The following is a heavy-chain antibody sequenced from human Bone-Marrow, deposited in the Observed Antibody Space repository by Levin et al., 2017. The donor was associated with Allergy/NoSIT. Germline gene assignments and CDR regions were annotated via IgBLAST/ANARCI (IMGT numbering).Heavy chain of an antibody. CDR1: GFTFEDYA. J-gene: IGHJ4*02. V-gene: IGHV3-9*01. D-gene: IGHD2-2*01. CDR3: VKDLGQVTAALNY. Sequence: SLKISCAASGFTFEDYAMHWVRQAPGKGLEWVSGIFWKSDSIGYADSVRGRFTISRDNARNSLYLQMNSLRAEDTALYYCVKDLGQVTAALNYWGQGTLVTVSS. CDR2: IFWKSDSI.